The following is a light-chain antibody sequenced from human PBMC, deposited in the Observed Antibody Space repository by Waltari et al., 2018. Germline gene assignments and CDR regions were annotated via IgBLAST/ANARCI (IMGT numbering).Light chain of an antibody. J-gene: IGKJ1*01. CDR2: DAS. Sequence: EIVLTQSPGTLSLSPGERATLSCRASQSVSRTLAWYQQKPGQAPRILIYDASNRATGIPDRFSGSGSETDFSLTISRLEPEDLAVYYCQKYGTLPATFGQGTKVEVK. CDR1: QSVSRT. CDR3: QKYGTLPAT. V-gene: IGKV3-20*01.